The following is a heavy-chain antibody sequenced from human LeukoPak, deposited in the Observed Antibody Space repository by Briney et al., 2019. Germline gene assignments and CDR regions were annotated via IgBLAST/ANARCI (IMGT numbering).Heavy chain of an antibody. CDR2: IYHSGST. D-gene: IGHD3-10*01. J-gene: IGHJ4*02. V-gene: IGHV4-38-2*02. Sequence: SETLSLTCTVSGYSISSGYYWGWIRQPPGKGLEWIGSIYHSGSTYYNPSLKSRVTISVDTSKNQFSLKLSSVTAADPAVYYCATAIRGAPDYWGQGTLVTVSS. CDR1: GYSISSGYY. CDR3: ATAIRGAPDY.